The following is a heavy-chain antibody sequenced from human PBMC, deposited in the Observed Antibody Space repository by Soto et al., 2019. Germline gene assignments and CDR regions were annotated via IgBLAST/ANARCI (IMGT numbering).Heavy chain of an antibody. V-gene: IGHV3-30-3*01. CDR1: GFTFSSYA. J-gene: IGHJ4*02. CDR2: ISYDGSNK. Sequence: QVQLVESGGGVVQPGRSLRLSCAASGFTFSSYAMHWVRQAPGKGLEWVAVISYDGSNKYYADSVKCRFTISRDNSKNTRYLQMNSLRAEDTAVYYCARAEGEVTAPTSDYWVQGTLVTVSS. CDR3: ARAEGEVTAPTSDY. D-gene: IGHD2-21*02.